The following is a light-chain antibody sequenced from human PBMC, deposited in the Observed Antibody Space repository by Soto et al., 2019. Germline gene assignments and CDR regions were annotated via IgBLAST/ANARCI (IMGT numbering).Light chain of an antibody. J-gene: IGKJ4*01. CDR1: QSGSGSS. V-gene: IGKV3-20*01. CDR2: GAS. CDR3: QQYGNSPLT. Sequence: ESVFTQSPGTLSLSPGDSATLSCRASQSGSGSSLAWYQQKPGQAPRLLISGASRRATGVPDRFSGSGSGTDFTLTLSSLEPDDFAVYYCQQYGNSPLTFGGGTKVEIK.